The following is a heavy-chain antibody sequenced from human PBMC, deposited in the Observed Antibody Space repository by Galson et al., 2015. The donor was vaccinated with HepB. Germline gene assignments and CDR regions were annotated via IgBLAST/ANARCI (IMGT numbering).Heavy chain of an antibody. CDR3: ARGTTVTTTLMEWFDP. CDR1: GFTFSSYG. J-gene: IGHJ5*02. D-gene: IGHD4-17*01. CDR2: IWYDGSNK. Sequence: SLRLSCAASGFTFSSYGMHWVRQAPGKGLEWVAVIWYDGSNKYYADSVKGRFTISRDNSKNTLYLQMNSLRAEDTAVYYCARGTTVTTTLMEWFDPWGQGTLVTVSS. V-gene: IGHV3-33*08.